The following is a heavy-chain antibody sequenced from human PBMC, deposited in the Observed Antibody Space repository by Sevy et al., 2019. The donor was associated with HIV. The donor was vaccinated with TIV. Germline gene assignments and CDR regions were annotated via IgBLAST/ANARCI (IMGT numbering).Heavy chain of an antibody. CDR3: AREGYGDFDFDY. CDR2: ISYDGSNK. D-gene: IGHD4-17*01. CDR1: GFTPSTYG. J-gene: IGHJ4*02. V-gene: IGHV3-30*19. Sequence: GESLKISCAASGFTPSTYGMHWVRQAPGKGLEWVAVISYDGSNKYYADSVKGRFTISRDNSKNTLYLQMNSLRAEDTAVYYCAREGYGDFDFDYWGQGTLVTVSS.